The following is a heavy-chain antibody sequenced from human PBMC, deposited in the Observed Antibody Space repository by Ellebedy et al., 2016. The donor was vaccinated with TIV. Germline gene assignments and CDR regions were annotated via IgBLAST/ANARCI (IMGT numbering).Heavy chain of an antibody. CDR1: EYTFTNYD. CDR2: MNPNNGHT. J-gene: IGHJ6*02. V-gene: IGHV1-8*01. CDR3: ARTPRTYYYNMDV. Sequence: GGSLRLSCKASEYTFTNYDISWVRQATGQGPEWMGWMNPNNGHTGYAQKFQGRVTMTRDTSISTAYMELSSLRSEDTAVYYCARTPRTYYYNMDVWGQGTTVTVSS.